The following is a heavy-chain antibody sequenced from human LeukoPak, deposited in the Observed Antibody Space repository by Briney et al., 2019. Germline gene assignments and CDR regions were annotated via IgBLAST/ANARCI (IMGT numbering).Heavy chain of an antibody. CDR1: GFTFSSYS. Sequence: GGSLRLSCAASGFTFSSYSMNWVRQAPGKGLEWVSSISSSSYIYYADSVKGRFTISRDNAKNSLYLQMNSLRGEDTAVYYCAILEWPRYYYYMDVWGKGTAVTVSS. D-gene: IGHD3-3*01. CDR2: ISSSSYI. J-gene: IGHJ6*03. CDR3: AILEWPRYYYYMDV. V-gene: IGHV3-21*01.